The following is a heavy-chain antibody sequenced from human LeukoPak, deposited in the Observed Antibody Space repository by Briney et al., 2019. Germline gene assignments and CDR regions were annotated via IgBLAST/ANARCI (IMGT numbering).Heavy chain of an antibody. CDR1: GYIFSNFFSSYG. V-gene: IGHV1-18*01. Sequence: ASVTVSCKASGYIFSNFFSSYGITWVRQAPGQGLEWMGWISPYNGKTKFAQKFQGIVTMTTETSTSTAYMELRRLRSDDTAVYYCARVAPVVVAATPFDYWDQGTLVTVSS. CDR3: ARVAPVVVAATPFDY. CDR2: ISPYNGKT. D-gene: IGHD2-15*01. J-gene: IGHJ4*02.